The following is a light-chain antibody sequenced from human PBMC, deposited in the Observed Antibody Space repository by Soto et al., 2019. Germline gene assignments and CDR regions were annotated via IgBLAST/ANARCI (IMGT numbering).Light chain of an antibody. V-gene: IGLV4-69*01. CDR2: LSSDGSH. Sequence: QSVLTQSPSASASLGASVKLTCTLSSGHSSDAIAWHQQQPEKGPRYLMSLSSDGSHNKGDGIPDRFSGSSSGAERYLTISSLQSEDEADYYCQTWGTGIRVFGGGTKLTVL. J-gene: IGLJ3*02. CDR1: SGHSSDA. CDR3: QTWGTGIRV.